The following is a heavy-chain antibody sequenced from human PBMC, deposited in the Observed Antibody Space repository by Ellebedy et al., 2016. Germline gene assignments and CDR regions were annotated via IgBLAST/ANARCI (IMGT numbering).Heavy chain of an antibody. V-gene: IGHV4-59*01. CDR3: ARAHDAVVPAAMGYGMDV. CDR2: VYYSGSTNYNPWST. CDR1: GGSLSSYY. D-gene: IGHD2-2*01. J-gene: IGHJ6*02. Sequence: SETLSLXCTVSGGSLSSYYWSWIRQPPGKGLEWIGYVYYSGSTNYNPWSTNYNPSLKSRVTISVDTSKNQFSLKLSSVTAADTAVYYCARAHDAVVPAAMGYGMDVWGQGTTVTVSS.